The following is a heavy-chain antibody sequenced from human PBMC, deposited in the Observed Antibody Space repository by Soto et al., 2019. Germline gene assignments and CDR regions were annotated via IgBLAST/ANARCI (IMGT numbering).Heavy chain of an antibody. Sequence: PSETLSLTCTVSGGSISSYYWSWIRQPPGKGLEWIGYMHNSGSTKYNPSLKSRVTISADTSKNLFSLKLSSVTAADSAVYYCARGHYDFWSGYFATIDYWGQGTLVTVSS. D-gene: IGHD3-3*01. CDR2: MHNSGST. CDR3: ARGHYDFWSGYFATIDY. V-gene: IGHV4-59*08. J-gene: IGHJ4*02. CDR1: GGSISSYY.